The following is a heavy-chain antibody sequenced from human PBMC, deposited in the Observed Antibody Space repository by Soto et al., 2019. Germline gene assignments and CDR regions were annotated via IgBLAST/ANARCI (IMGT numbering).Heavy chain of an antibody. CDR3: AKDLTRQLAYWLDP. CDR1: GFSFTGYY. D-gene: IGHD6-6*01. Sequence: ASVKVSCKASGFSFTGYYIHWLRQAPGQGLEWMGWINAHSGGTEYAQKCQGRVTLTRDMSIATAYLTLTSLTSDDTALYYCAKDLTRQLAYWLDPWGQGTQVTVSS. J-gene: IGHJ5*02. V-gene: IGHV1-2*02. CDR2: INAHSGGT.